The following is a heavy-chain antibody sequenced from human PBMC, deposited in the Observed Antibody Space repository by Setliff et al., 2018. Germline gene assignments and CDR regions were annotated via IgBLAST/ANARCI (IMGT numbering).Heavy chain of an antibody. CDR3: ARGGEYRFLEWFMNYYYNYTDV. Sequence: SETLSLTCAVYGGSFSGYYWSWIRQPPGKGLEWIGYVFFTGDTDYNPSLGSRVTISLDRSKTQFSLKLSSVTAADTAVYYCARGGEYRFLEWFMNYYYNYTDVWGKGTTVTVSS. V-gene: IGHV4-59*01. CDR1: GGSFSGYY. CDR2: VFFTGDT. J-gene: IGHJ6*03. D-gene: IGHD3-3*01.